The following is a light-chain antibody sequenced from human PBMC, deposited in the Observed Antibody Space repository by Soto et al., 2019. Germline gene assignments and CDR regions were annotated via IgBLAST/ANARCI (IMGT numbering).Light chain of an antibody. CDR1: QSVSSN. J-gene: IGKJ5*01. V-gene: IGKV3-15*01. CDR3: QQYKTCPPIT. CDR2: GAS. Sequence: EIVMRQSPATLSVSPGERATLSCRASQSVSSNLAWYQQRPGQAPRLLIYGASTRATGIPARFSGSGSGTEFTLTVSSLQSEDFAVYYCQQYKTCPPITFGQGTRLEIK.